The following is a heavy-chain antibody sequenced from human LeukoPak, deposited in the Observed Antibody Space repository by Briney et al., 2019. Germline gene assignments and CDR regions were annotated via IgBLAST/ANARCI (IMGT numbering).Heavy chain of an antibody. V-gene: IGHV3-21*01. CDR1: GFTISSYS. CDR3: ARGLTYYYGSGSYYPGVDY. D-gene: IGHD3-10*01. J-gene: IGHJ4*02. CDR2: ISSSSSYI. Sequence: GGSLRLSCAASGFTISSYSMNWVPQAPGKGLEWVSSISSSSSYIYYADSVKGRFTISRDNAKNSLYLQMNSLRAEDTAVYYCARGLTYYYGSGSYYPGVDYWGQGTLVTVSS.